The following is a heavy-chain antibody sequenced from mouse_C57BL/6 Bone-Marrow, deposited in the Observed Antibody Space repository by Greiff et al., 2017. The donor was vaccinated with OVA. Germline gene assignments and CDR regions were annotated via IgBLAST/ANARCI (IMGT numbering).Heavy chain of an antibody. CDR1: GYTFTSYW. J-gene: IGHJ2*01. CDR3: ARRDYYGSSYVY. Sequence: VQLQQPGAELVKPGASVKLSCKASGYTFTSYWMHWVKQRPGQGLEWIGMIHPNSGSTNYNEKFKSKATLTVDKSSSTAYMQLSSLTSEDSAVDYCARRDYYGSSYVYWGQGTTLTVSS. CDR2: IHPNSGST. D-gene: IGHD1-1*01. V-gene: IGHV1-64*01.